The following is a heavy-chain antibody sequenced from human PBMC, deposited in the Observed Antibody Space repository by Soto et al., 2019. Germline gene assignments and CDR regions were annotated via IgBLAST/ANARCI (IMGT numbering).Heavy chain of an antibody. CDR2: ISSNGGST. CDR3: ASGQLRYFDWLLSPYFDY. CDR1: GFTFSSYA. J-gene: IGHJ4*02. Sequence: EVQLVESGGGLVQPGGSLRLSCAASGFTFSSYAMHWVRQAPGKGLEYVSAISSNGGSTYYANSVKGRFTISRDNSKNTLYLQMGSLRAEDMAVYYCASGQLRYFDWLLSPYFDYWGQGTLVTVSS. V-gene: IGHV3-64*01. D-gene: IGHD3-9*01.